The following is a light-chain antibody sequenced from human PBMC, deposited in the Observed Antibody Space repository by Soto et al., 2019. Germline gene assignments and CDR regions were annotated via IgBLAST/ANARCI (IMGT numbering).Light chain of an antibody. Sequence: DIQMTQSPSALSASVGDRVSITCRASQYISTYLHWYQQKPGRAPKLLIYDAASLQGGLPTRFSGRGSGTDFTLTFTSLQPEDSATYFCQQTYTFPLTFGPGTRVDV. V-gene: IGKV1-39*01. CDR2: DAA. CDR3: QQTYTFPLT. J-gene: IGKJ3*01. CDR1: QYISTY.